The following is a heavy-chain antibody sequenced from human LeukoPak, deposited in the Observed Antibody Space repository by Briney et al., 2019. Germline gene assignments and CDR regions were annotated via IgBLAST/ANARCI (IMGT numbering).Heavy chain of an antibody. Sequence: SETLSLTCTVSGSSINNNFWTWIRQPPGKGLKWIGYIYSSGIANYNPSIKSRVIISGDTSKNQISLKLTSVTAADTAVYFCARHRDYYDTWGRGTLVTVSS. CDR1: GSSINNNF. V-gene: IGHV4-59*08. D-gene: IGHD3-22*01. CDR3: ARHRDYYDT. J-gene: IGHJ4*01. CDR2: IYSSGIA.